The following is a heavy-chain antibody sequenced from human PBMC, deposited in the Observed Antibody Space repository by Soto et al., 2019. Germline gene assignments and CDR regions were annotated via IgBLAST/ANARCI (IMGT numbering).Heavy chain of an antibody. CDR3: ARRSGDQQVCDF. Sequence: LRLSCGASGFTFEDHGMSWVRQAPGKGLEWLSDISWDGGTTVYADSVKGRFTVSRNNAKSSLYLQMNSLKPGDTAFYHCARRSGDQQVCDFWGQGTRVTVSS. CDR1: GFTFEDHG. V-gene: IGHV3-20*01. J-gene: IGHJ4*02. D-gene: IGHD3-10*01. CDR2: ISWDGGTT.